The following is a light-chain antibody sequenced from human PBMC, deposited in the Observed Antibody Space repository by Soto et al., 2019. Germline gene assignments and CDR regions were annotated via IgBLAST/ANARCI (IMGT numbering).Light chain of an antibody. CDR2: SND. CDR3: ASWDDSLSSHV. CDR1: TSNIGSNT. Sequence: QSVLTLPPSASGTPGQRVTISCSGSTSNIGSNTVTWYQQFPGAAPRLLIHSNDQRPSGVPDRFSGSKSGTSASLALSGLQSEDEADYYCASWDDSLSSHVFGGGTKVTVL. J-gene: IGLJ1*01. V-gene: IGLV1-44*01.